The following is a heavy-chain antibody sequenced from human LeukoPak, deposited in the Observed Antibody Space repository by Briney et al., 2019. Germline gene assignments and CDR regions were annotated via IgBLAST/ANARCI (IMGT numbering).Heavy chain of an antibody. J-gene: IGHJ4*02. V-gene: IGHV3-23*01. CDR1: GFTFSTYA. D-gene: IGHD3-9*01. CDR3: AKGLTNLGDD. Sequence: GGSLRLSCAASGFTFSTYAMSWVRQAPGKGLEWVSGQTGSGGSAYYADSVKGRFTISRDNSKNTLYLQMNSLRAEDTAIYYCAKGLTNLGDDWGQGTLVTVSS. CDR2: QTGSGGSA.